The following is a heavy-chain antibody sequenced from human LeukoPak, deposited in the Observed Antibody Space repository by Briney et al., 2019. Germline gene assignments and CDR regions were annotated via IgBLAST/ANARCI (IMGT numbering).Heavy chain of an antibody. CDR1: GYRFTSYW. V-gene: IGHV5-51*01. CDR2: IYPGDSDT. Sequence: GESLKISCKGSGYRFTSYWIGWVRQMPGKGLGWMGIIYPGDSDTRYSPSFQGQVTISADKSISTAYLQWSSLKASDTAMYYCARQPPEGAAAGTYYFDYWGQGTLVTVSS. J-gene: IGHJ4*02. CDR3: ARQPPEGAAAGTYYFDY. D-gene: IGHD6-13*01.